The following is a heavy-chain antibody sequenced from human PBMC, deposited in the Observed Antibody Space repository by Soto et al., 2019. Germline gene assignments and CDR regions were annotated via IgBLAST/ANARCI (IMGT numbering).Heavy chain of an antibody. D-gene: IGHD1-26*01. CDR2: ISANNGNT. J-gene: IGHJ4*02. V-gene: IGHV1-18*01. CDR3: ARGGPGAPFDY. Sequence: QVQLVQSGAEVKKPGASVKVSCKASGYTFSSYGISWVRQAPGQGLEWMGWISANNGNTNYAQKVQGRVTMTTDTSTSTADMELRSLRSDDKAMYYCARGGPGAPFDYWGQGTPVTVSS. CDR1: GYTFSSYG.